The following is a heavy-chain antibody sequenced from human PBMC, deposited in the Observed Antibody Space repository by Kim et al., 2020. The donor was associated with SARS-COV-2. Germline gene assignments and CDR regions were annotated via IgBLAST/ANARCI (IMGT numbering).Heavy chain of an antibody. CDR3: ARDPRRWLQVTNYWYFDL. CDR1: GGSISSYY. Sequence: SETLSLTCTVSGGSISSYYWSWIRQPPGKGLEWIGYIYYSGSTNYNPSLKSRVTISVDTSKNQFSLKLSSVTTADTAVYYCARDPRRWLQVTNYWYFDLWGRGTLVTVSS. D-gene: IGHD4-17*01. CDR2: IYYSGST. V-gene: IGHV4-59*01. J-gene: IGHJ2*01.